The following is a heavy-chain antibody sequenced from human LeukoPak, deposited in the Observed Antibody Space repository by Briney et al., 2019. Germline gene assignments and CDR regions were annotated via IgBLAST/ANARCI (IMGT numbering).Heavy chain of an antibody. V-gene: IGHV3-9*01. CDR1: GFTFDDYA. CDR2: ISWNSGSI. J-gene: IGHJ6*03. Sequence: GRSLRLSCAASGFTFDDYAMHWVRQAPGKGLEWVSGISWNSGSIGYADSVKGRFTISRDNAKNSLYLQMNSLRAEDTAVYYCARDYGDNEYMDVWGKGTTVTVSS. CDR3: ARDYGDNEYMDV. D-gene: IGHD4-17*01.